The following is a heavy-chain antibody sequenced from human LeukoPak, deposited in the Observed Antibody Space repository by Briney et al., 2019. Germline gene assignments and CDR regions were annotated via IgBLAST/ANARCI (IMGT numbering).Heavy chain of an antibody. V-gene: IGHV3-48*01. CDR2: ITGGGNTI. CDR3: ARDRMGGSFDY. J-gene: IGHJ4*02. D-gene: IGHD2-15*01. Sequence: PGGSLRLSCAASGFTFDIYGMNWVRQAPGKGLEWVSFITGGGNTIYYADSVKGRFTISRDNARNSLYLQMNSLRVDDTAVYYCARDRMGGSFDYWGQGTLVTVSS. CDR1: GFTFDIYG.